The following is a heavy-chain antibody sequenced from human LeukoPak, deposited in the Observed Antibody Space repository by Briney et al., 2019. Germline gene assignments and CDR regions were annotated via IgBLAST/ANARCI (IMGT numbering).Heavy chain of an antibody. J-gene: IGHJ6*03. V-gene: IGHV4-61*01. CDR3: TRGGYYYLDV. Sequence: SETPSLTCTVSGGSISSGSYYWTWIRQTPEKGLEWIGYINYDGSTNYNPSLKSRVTISLDASKSQFSLKLSPVTAADTAVYYCTRGGYYYLDVWGKGTTVTISS. CDR1: GGSISSGSYY. CDR2: INYDGST.